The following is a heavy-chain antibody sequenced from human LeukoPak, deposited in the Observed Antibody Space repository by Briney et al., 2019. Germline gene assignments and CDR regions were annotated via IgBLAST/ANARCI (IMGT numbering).Heavy chain of an antibody. J-gene: IGHJ4*02. CDR3: XXXXTXTENFDY. CDR2: VKQDGSDI. Sequence: GGSLRLSCATSGFTFSSYWMSWVRQAPGKGLEWVANVKQDGSDIYYMDSVKGRFTISRDNAKNSLYLQMNSLRAEDTAVYYXXXXXTXTENFDYWGQGT. V-gene: IGHV3-7*01. CDR1: GFTFSSYW.